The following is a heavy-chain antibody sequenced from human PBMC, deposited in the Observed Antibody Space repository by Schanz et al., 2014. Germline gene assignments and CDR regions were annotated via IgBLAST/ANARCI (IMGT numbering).Heavy chain of an antibody. D-gene: IGHD3-22*01. J-gene: IGHJ4*02. CDR3: AREDYLDSSGYSCGY. Sequence: QVQLVQSGAEVKKPGASVKVSCKASGYTFAMYDMNWVRQAPGQGLEWMGWINTNTANPTYAQGFTGRFVYTLDASVTTAYLEISSLKAEDTAVYYCAREDYLDSSGYSCGYWGQGTLVTVSS. V-gene: IGHV7-4-1*02. CDR1: GYTFAMYD. CDR2: INTNTANP.